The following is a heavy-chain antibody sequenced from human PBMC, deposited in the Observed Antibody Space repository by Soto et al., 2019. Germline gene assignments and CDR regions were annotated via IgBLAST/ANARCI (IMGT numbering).Heavy chain of an antibody. CDR3: ASLLWFGELLYSGGP. Sequence: GASVKVSCKASGYTFTSYAMHWVRQAPGQRLEWMGWINAGNGNTKYSQKFQGRVTITRDTSASTAYMELSSLRSEDTAVYYCASLLWFGELLYSGGPWGQGTLVTVSS. J-gene: IGHJ5*02. CDR2: INAGNGNT. D-gene: IGHD3-10*01. CDR1: GYTFTSYA. V-gene: IGHV1-3*01.